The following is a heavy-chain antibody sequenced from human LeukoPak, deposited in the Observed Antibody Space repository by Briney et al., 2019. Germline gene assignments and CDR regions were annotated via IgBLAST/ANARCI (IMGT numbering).Heavy chain of an antibody. J-gene: IGHJ4*02. CDR3: ARAGTNLGDYDF. CDR1: GYSISTGYY. D-gene: IGHD4-17*01. Sequence: SETLSLTCTVSGYSISTGYYWGWIRQPPGKGLEWIGSIYHSGTTYYNPSLKSRITISVDTSKNQFSLSLSSVTVADTAVYYCARAGTNLGDYDFWGQGTLVTVSS. CDR2: IYHSGTT. V-gene: IGHV4-38-2*02.